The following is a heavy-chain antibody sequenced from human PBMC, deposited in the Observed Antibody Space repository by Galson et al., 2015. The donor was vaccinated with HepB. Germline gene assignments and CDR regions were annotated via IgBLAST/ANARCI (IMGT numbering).Heavy chain of an antibody. CDR2: IWYDESDK. Sequence: SLRLSCAASGFTFSSYAMHWVRQAPGKGLEWVARIWYDESDKLYVDSVKDRFTISRDDSKNTLYVQMNSLRAEDTAVYYCAKDGNGSGWFDFDYWGQGTLVTVSS. V-gene: IGHV3-33*03. D-gene: IGHD6-19*01. CDR3: AKDGNGSGWFDFDY. CDR1: GFTFSSYA. J-gene: IGHJ4*02.